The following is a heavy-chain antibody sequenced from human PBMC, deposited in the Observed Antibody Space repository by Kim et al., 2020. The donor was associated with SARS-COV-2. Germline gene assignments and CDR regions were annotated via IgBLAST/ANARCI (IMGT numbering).Heavy chain of an antibody. CDR2: VNQDGTDK. CDR1: EFTFNNYW. D-gene: IGHD1-1*01. Sequence: GGSLRLSCAASEFTFNNYWMRWVRQAPGKGLEWVATVNQDGTDKYYVDSVKGRFTISRDNHKNSLFLQMNSLRVDDTAVYYCATLTRGTGVDVWGRGTT. V-gene: IGHV3-7*03. J-gene: IGHJ6*02. CDR3: ATLTRGTGVDV.